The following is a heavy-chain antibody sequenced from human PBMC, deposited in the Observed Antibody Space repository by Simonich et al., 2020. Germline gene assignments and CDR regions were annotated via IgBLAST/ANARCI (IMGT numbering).Heavy chain of an antibody. CDR2: ISSSSSYI. J-gene: IGHJ3*02. CDR1: GFTFSSYS. D-gene: IGHD1-26*01. CDR3: ARGIVGASGAFDI. Sequence: EVQLVESGGGLVKPGGSLRLSCAASGFTFSSYSMNWVRQAPVKGLEWVSYISSSSSYIYYEDSGKGRFTISRDNAKNSLYLQMNSLRAEDTAVYYCARGIVGASGAFDIWGQGTMVTVSS. V-gene: IGHV3-21*01.